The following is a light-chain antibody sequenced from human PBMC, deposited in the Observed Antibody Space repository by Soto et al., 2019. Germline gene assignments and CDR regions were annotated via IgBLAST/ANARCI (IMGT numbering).Light chain of an antibody. J-gene: IGLJ2*01. CDR3: QSYDRSLSGSV. Sequence: QAVVTQPPSVSGAPGQRVTISCTGSTSNIGARYDVHWYQHLPGTAPKLLIYANNNRPSGVPDRFSGSKSGTSASLAITGLQAEDEADYYCQSYDRSLSGSVFGGGTQLTVL. CDR1: TSNIGARYD. CDR2: ANN. V-gene: IGLV1-40*01.